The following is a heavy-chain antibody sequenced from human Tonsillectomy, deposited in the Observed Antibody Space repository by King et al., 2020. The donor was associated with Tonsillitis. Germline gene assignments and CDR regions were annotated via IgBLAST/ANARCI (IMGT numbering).Heavy chain of an antibody. D-gene: IGHD6-13*01. CDR2: SRGSGGIT. CDR1: VFSFSSYA. V-gene: IGHV3-23*04. CDR3: AKDLQQLVFDAFDI. Sequence: VQLVESGGGLGQPGGSLRLSCAASVFSFSSYAMSGCRQAPGKGLGCGPASRGSGGITYYADSVKGRFTSSRDNSKNTLYLQMNSLRTEDTAVYYCAKDLQQLVFDAFDIWGQGTMVTVSS. J-gene: IGHJ3*02.